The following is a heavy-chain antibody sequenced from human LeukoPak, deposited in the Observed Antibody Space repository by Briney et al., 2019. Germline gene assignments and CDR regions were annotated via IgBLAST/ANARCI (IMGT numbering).Heavy chain of an antibody. J-gene: IGHJ6*03. D-gene: IGHD6-19*01. CDR2: INPSGGST. CDR3: ARGLGSGWYGFGRYYMDV. CDR1: GYTFTSYY. V-gene: IGHV1-46*01. Sequence: ASVKVSCKASGYTFTSYYMHWVRQAPGQGLEWMGIINPSGGSTSYAQKFQGRVTMTRDMSTSTVYMELSSLRSEDTAVYYCARGLGSGWYGFGRYYMDVRGKGTTVTISS.